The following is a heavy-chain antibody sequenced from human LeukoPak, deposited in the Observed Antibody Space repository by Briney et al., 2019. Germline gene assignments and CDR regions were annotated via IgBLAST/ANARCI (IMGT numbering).Heavy chain of an antibody. CDR3: ARDSRGGWSGYFDL. J-gene: IGHJ4*02. D-gene: IGHD6-19*01. V-gene: IGHV3-33*07. CDR2: IWHDGSAE. CDR1: GVIFRNYG. Sequence: QPGRSLRLSCAASGVIFRNYGMYWVRQAPDKGLEWVAVIWHDGSAEFYADSVKGRFSISRDDSKNTVYLQMNSLRVEDTALYYCARDSRGGWSGYFDLWGQGIVVTVSS.